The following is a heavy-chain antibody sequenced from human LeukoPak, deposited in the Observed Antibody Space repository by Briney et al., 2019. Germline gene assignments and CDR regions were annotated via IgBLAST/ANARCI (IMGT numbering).Heavy chain of an antibody. CDR2: ISSSSSTI. V-gene: IGHV3-48*04. Sequence: GGSLRLSCAASGFTFSSYSMNWVRQAPGKGLEWVSYISSSSSTISYADSVEGRFTISRDNAKNSLYLQMSSLRAEDTAVYYCARDQVYAFDIWGQGTMVTVSS. CDR3: ARDQVYAFDI. D-gene: IGHD5/OR15-5a*01. CDR1: GFTFSSYS. J-gene: IGHJ3*02.